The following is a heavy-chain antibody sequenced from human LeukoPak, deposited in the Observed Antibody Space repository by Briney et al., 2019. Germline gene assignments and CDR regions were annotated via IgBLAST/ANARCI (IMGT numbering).Heavy chain of an antibody. Sequence: HPGGSLRLSCAASGFTFSSYEMNCVRQAPGKGLEWVSYISSSGSTIYYADSVRGRFTISRDNAKNSLYLQMNSLRAEDTAVYYCAELGITMIGGVWGKGTTVTISS. V-gene: IGHV3-48*03. CDR2: ISSSGSTI. CDR1: GFTFSSYE. D-gene: IGHD3-10*02. CDR3: AELGITMIGGV. J-gene: IGHJ6*04.